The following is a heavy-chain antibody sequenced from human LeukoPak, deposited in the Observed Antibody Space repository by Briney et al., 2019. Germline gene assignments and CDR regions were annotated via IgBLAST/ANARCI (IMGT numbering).Heavy chain of an antibody. J-gene: IGHJ3*02. CDR3: ARSHPLVFNAFDI. Sequence: PSETLSLTCTVSGGSISSGGYYWSRIRQHPGKGLEWIGYIYYSGSTYYNPSLKSRVTISVDTSKNQFSLKLSSVTAADTAVYYCARSHPLVFNAFDIWGQGTMVTVSS. V-gene: IGHV4-31*03. CDR1: GGSISSGGYY. D-gene: IGHD6-6*01. CDR2: IYYSGST.